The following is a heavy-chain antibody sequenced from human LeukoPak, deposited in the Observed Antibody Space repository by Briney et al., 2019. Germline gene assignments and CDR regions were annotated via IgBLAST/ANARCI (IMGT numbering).Heavy chain of an antibody. J-gene: IGHJ4*02. D-gene: IGHD3-22*01. CDR2: ISGSGGST. CDR1: GFTFSSYA. Sequence: GGSLRLSCAASGFTFSSYAMSWVRQAPGKGLELVSAISGSGGSTYYADSVKGRFTISRDNTKNTLYLQMNSLRAEDTAVYYCAKSKVVVINAPSDYWGQGTLVTVSS. V-gene: IGHV3-23*01. CDR3: AKSKVVVINAPSDY.